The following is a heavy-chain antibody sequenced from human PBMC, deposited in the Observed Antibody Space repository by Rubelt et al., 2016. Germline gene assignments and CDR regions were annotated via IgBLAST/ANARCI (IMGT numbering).Heavy chain of an antibody. CDR2: ISHDGSNQ. D-gene: IGHD1-1*01. CDR3: ARDFQLVWEGYHFDY. Sequence: GLEWVAVISHDGSNQYYADSVRGRFTISRDNSKNTVYLQMNSLRAEDTAVYYCARDFQLVWEGYHFDYWGQGALVTVSS. V-gene: IGHV3-30*04. J-gene: IGHJ4*02.